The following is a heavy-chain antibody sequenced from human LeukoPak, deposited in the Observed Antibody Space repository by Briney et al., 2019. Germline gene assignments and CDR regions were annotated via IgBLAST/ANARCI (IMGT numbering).Heavy chain of an antibody. J-gene: IGHJ5*02. V-gene: IGHV4-4*07. D-gene: IGHD3-22*01. CDR2: IYTSGST. CDR3: ARDWNYYDSSGQGRRGWFDP. Sequence: SETLSLTCTVSGGSISSYYWSWIRQPAGKGLEWIGRIYTSGSTNYNPSLKSRVTMSVDTSKNQFSLKLSSVTAADTAVYYCARDWNYYDSSGQGRRGWFDPWGQGTLVTVSS. CDR1: GGSISSYY.